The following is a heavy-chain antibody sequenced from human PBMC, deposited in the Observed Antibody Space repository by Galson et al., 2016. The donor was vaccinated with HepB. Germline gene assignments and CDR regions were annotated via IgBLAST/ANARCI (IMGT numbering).Heavy chain of an antibody. J-gene: IGHJ6*03. Sequence: SETLSLTCAVSGDSIGSDTNWWSWVRQPPGKGLEWIGGIYHSGDTNYNPSLKSRVTMSVDTSKSQFSLRLNSVTAADTGVYYCATGIVVAGKYYYYYMDVWGKGTTVTVSS. CDR3: ATGIVVAGKYYYYYMDV. CDR2: IYHSGDT. CDR1: GDSIGSDTNW. D-gene: IGHD6-19*01. V-gene: IGHV4-4*02.